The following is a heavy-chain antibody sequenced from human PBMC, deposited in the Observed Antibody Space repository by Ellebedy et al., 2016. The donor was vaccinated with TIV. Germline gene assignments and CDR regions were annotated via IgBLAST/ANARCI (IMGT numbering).Heavy chain of an antibody. CDR2: IRQDGSRV. V-gene: IGHV3-7*03. CDR3: ARAREPGYFAYYYYGMDV. Sequence: GESLKISCAASGFTFSSYWMTWVRQAPGKGLEWVANIRQDGSRVNYVDSVKGRFTVARDNAKNSVYLQMNSLRADDTAVYYCARAREPGYFAYYYYGMDVWGQGTTVTVSS. D-gene: IGHD3-9*01. J-gene: IGHJ6*02. CDR1: GFTFSSYW.